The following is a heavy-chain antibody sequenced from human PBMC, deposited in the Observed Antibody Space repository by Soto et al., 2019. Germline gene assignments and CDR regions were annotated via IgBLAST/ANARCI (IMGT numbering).Heavy chain of an antibody. Sequence: QLQLQESGPGLVKPSETLSLTCTVSGDSGGFISSSSYHWGWIRQPPGKGLEWIGNIYYSGGTYHNPSLTSWITLSGDTSKNLFSRTLTSVTAADTAVYYCARHPPYGPLDYWGQGTLVTVSS. V-gene: IGHV4-39*01. CDR2: IYYSGGT. D-gene: IGHD4-17*01. CDR1: GDSGGFISSSSYH. CDR3: ARHPPYGPLDY. J-gene: IGHJ4*02.